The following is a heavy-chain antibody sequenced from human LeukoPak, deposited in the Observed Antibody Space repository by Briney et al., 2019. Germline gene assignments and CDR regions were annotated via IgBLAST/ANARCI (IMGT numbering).Heavy chain of an antibody. V-gene: IGHV4-59*01. CDR3: ARGHYYSSGSYFGYFDY. CDR2: IYYSGST. D-gene: IGHD3-10*01. J-gene: IGHJ4*02. Sequence: PSETLSLTCTVSGGSISSYYWSWIRQPPGKGLEWIGYIYYSGSTNYNPSLKSRVTISVDTSKNQFSLKLSSVTAADTAVYYCARGHYYSSGSYFGYFDYWGQGTLVTVSS. CDR1: GGSISSYY.